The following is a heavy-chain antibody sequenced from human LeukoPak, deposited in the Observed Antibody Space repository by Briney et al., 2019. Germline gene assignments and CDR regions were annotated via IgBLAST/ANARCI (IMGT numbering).Heavy chain of an antibody. CDR3: ARTYYGSESKTPGGY. D-gene: IGHD3-10*01. Sequence: ASVKVSCKASGYTFTSYGISWVRQVPGQGLEWMGWINTYHGNTKYAQMLQGRVTMTTDTSTSTAYMELRSLRSDDTAVYYCARTYYGSESKTPGGYWGQGTLVTVSS. CDR1: GYTFTSYG. CDR2: INTYHGNT. J-gene: IGHJ4*02. V-gene: IGHV1-18*01.